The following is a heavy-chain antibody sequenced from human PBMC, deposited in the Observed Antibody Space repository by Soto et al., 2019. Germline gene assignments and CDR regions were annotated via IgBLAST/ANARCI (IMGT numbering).Heavy chain of an antibody. J-gene: IGHJ4*02. CDR3: ASTTYYDILTGYYPPPFDY. Sequence: PRPQVKVSCKASGGTFSSYAISWVRQAPGQGLEWMGGIIPIFGTANYAQKFQGRVTITADESTSTAYMELSSLRSEDTAVYYCASTTYYDILTGYYPPPFDYWGQGTLVTVSS. V-gene: IGHV1-69*01. D-gene: IGHD3-9*01. CDR1: GGTFSSYA. CDR2: IIPIFGTA.